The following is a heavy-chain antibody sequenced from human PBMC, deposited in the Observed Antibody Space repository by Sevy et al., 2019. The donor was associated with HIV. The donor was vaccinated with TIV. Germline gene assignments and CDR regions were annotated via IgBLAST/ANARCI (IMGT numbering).Heavy chain of an antibody. Sequence: GETLKISCAASGFTFSSYAMSWVRQAPGKGLEWVSAISGSGGSTYYADSVKGRFTISRDNSKNTLYLQMNSLRAEDTAVYYCAKDVQYGEPDAFDIWGQGTMVTVSS. CDR3: AKDVQYGEPDAFDI. J-gene: IGHJ3*02. CDR2: ISGSGGST. V-gene: IGHV3-23*01. CDR1: GFTFSSYA. D-gene: IGHD4-17*01.